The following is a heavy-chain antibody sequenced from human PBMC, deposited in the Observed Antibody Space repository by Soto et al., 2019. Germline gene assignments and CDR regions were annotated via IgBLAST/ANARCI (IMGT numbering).Heavy chain of an antibody. CDR3: ARVPSP. CDR2: IYHSGST. Sequence: TWGVAGGYIISRGCSWSWIRQPPGKGLEWIGYIYHSGSTYYNPSLKSRVTISVDRSKNQFSLKLSSVTAADTAVYYCARVPSPWGQGTLVTVSS. CDR1: GGYIISRGCS. J-gene: IGHJ5*02. V-gene: IGHV4-30-2*01.